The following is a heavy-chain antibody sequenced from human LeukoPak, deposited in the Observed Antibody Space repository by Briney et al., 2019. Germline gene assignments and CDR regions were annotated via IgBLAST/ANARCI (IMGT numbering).Heavy chain of an antibody. CDR1: GFTFSSYS. D-gene: IGHD3-3*01. J-gene: IGHJ6*03. Sequence: GGSLRLSCAASGFTFSSYSMNWVRQAPGKGLEWVSSISCSSSYIYYADSVKGRFTISRDNAKNSLYLQMNSLRAEDTAVYYCARDPGKFLEWLFYYYMDVWGKGTTVTVSS. CDR3: ARDPGKFLEWLFYYYMDV. CDR2: ISCSSSYI. V-gene: IGHV3-21*01.